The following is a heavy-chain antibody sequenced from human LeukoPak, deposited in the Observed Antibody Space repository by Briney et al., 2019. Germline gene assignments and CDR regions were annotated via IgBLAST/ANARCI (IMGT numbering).Heavy chain of an antibody. CDR2: ISSSSSTI. J-gene: IGHJ4*02. CDR1: GFTFSSYS. V-gene: IGHV3-48*04. Sequence: GGSLRLSCAASGFTFSSYSMNWVRQAPGKGLEWVSYISSSSSTIYYADSVKGRFTFSRDNANNSVFLQMNSLRVEDTAVYYCARDCSGGSCFQDWGQGALVTVSS. CDR3: ARDCSGGSCFQD. D-gene: IGHD2-15*01.